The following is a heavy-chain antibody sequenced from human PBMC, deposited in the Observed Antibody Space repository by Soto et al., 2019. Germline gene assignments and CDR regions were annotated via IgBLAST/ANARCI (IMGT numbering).Heavy chain of an antibody. Sequence: SETLSLTCAVYGGSFSGYYWSWIRQPPGKGLEWIGEINHSGSTNYNPSLKSRVTISVDTSKNQFSLKLSSVTAADTAVYYCARRPIKTVVVPAAHFDYWGQGTLVTVSS. D-gene: IGHD2-2*01. CDR1: GGSFSGYY. V-gene: IGHV4-34*01. CDR3: ARRPIKTVVVPAAHFDY. CDR2: INHSGST. J-gene: IGHJ4*02.